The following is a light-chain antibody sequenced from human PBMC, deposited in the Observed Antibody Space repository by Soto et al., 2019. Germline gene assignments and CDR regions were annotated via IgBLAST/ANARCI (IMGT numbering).Light chain of an antibody. V-gene: IGLV2-11*01. CDR1: SNYVGGYDY. CDR2: DVS. CDR3: CSYAGTYSYV. Sequence: TQPRSVSGSPGQTATISCTGTSNYVGGYDYASWYQQHPGKAPKLIIYDVSKRPSGVPDRFSGSKSGNTASLTISGLQAEDEADYYCCSYAGTYSYVFGTGTKVTV. J-gene: IGLJ1*01.